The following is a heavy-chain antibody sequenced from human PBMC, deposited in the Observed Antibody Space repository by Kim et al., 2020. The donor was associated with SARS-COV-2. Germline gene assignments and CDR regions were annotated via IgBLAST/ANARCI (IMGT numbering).Heavy chain of an antibody. Sequence: VKGRFTISRDNAKNSLYLQMNSLRAEDTAVYYCAREGFSSGWYRGGWFDPWGQGTLVTVSS. CDR3: AREGFSSGWYRGGWFDP. J-gene: IGHJ5*02. V-gene: IGHV3-21*01. D-gene: IGHD6-19*01.